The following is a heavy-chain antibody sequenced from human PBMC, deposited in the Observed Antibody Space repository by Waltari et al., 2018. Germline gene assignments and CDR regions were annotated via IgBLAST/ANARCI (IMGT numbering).Heavy chain of an antibody. J-gene: IGHJ4*02. CDR1: GESVSSPYL. CDR3: ARDRGRRLYLDS. Sequence: QLKLQESGPGLVKPSGTLLLTCGVSGESVSSPYLWNWVRQPPGKGLEWIGQVHGSGRTNYNPSFASRVTVSLDTSNNHFSLRVTSATAADTAVYYCARDRGRRLYLDSWGPGTLVTVSP. D-gene: IGHD2-15*01. V-gene: IGHV4-4*02. CDR2: VHGSGRT.